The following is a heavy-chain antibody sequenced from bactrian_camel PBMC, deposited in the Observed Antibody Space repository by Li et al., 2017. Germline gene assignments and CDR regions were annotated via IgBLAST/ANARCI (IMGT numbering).Heavy chain of an antibody. J-gene: IGHJ4*01. CDR2: IAPSGTST. V-gene: IGHV3S31*01. D-gene: IGHD5*01. Sequence: DVQLVESGGGSVQAGGSLRLSCAASGFTFGSYPMRWVRQAPGKGLEHVSTIAPSGTSTFYVPSVEGRFTISRDNAKNTLYLQLNSLKTEGMAMHYCAKDYGLGTWARGPRSPS. CDR3: AKDYGLGT. CDR1: GFTFGSYP.